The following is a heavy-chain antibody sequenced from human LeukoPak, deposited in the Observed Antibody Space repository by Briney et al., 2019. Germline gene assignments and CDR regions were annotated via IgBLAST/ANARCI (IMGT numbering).Heavy chain of an antibody. D-gene: IGHD3-10*01. Sequence: GGSLRLSCAASAFTLSSYSMNWVRQAPGKGLEWDSSISSSSSYIYYADSVKGRFTISRDNAKNSLYLQMNSLRAEDTAVYYCARASRSEYYYGSGSSDWFDPWGQGTLVTVSS. CDR1: AFTLSSYS. CDR3: ARASRSEYYYGSGSSDWFDP. J-gene: IGHJ5*02. V-gene: IGHV3-21*01. CDR2: ISSSSSYI.